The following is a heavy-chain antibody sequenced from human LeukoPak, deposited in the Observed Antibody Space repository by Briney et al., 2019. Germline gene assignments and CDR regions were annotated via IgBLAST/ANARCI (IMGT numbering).Heavy chain of an antibody. CDR3: ARRDYYETGQYYYYGMDV. CDR2: ISSSSSTI. J-gene: IGHJ6*02. Sequence: PGGSLRLSCAASGFTFSSYSMNWVRQAPGKGLEWVSYISSSSSTIYYADSVKGRFTISRDNAKNSLYLQMSSLRAEDTAVYYCARRDYYETGQYYYYGMDVWGQGTTVTVSS. V-gene: IGHV3-48*01. CDR1: GFTFSSYS. D-gene: IGHD3-3*01.